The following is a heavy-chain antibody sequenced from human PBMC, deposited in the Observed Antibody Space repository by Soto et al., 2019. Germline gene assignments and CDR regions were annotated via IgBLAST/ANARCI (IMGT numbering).Heavy chain of an antibody. J-gene: IGHJ6*02. Sequence: SGGSLRLSCAASGFTFSSYAMHWVRQAPGKGLEWVAVISYDGSNKYYADSVKGRFTISRDNSKNTLYLQMNSLRAEDTAVYYCARDGGGTYYDFWSGYYTPYYYGMDVWGQGTTVTVSS. CDR1: GFTFSSYA. CDR3: ARDGGGTYYDFWSGYYTPYYYGMDV. V-gene: IGHV3-30-3*01. D-gene: IGHD3-3*01. CDR2: ISYDGSNK.